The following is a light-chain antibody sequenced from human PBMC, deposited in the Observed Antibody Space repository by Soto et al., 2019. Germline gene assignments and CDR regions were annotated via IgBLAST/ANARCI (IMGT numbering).Light chain of an antibody. V-gene: IGLV2-8*01. CDR1: STDVGGYHF. CDR3: TSYGGNNELIL. J-gene: IGLJ3*02. CDR2: DVN. Sequence: SALTQHPSASVYPGQSVPISCTGTSTDVGGYHFVSGYQQHPGKSPKLMLYDVNKRPSGVPDRFSGSKSGNRASLTVSGLQAEDEADYYCTSYGGNNELILFGGGTKLTVL.